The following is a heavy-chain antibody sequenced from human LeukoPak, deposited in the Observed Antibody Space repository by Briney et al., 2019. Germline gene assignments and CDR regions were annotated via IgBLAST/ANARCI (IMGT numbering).Heavy chain of an antibody. D-gene: IGHD6-13*01. J-gene: IGHJ6*03. CDR2: IYSGGST. Sequence: GGSLRLSCAASGFTVSSNYMSWVRQAPGKGLEWVSVIYSGGSTYYADSVKGRFTISRDNSKNTLYLQMNSLRAEDTAVYYCAREEQQLPQGYYYYYYMDVWGKGTTVTVSS. CDR1: GFTVSSNY. CDR3: AREEQQLPQGYYYYYYMDV. V-gene: IGHV3-53*01.